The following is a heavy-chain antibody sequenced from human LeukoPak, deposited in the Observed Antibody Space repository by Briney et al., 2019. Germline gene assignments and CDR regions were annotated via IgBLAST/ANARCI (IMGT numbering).Heavy chain of an antibody. CDR2: IRSKAYGETA. J-gene: IGHJ4*02. CDR3: TRDRGAYNLYDY. V-gene: IGHV3-49*03. D-gene: IGHD1-1*01. CDR1: GFTFGDYA. Sequence: GGSLRLFCTASGFTFGDYAMSWIRQAPGKGLEWVGFIRSKAYGETADYAASVKGRFTISRDDSKAIAYLQMNSLKTEDTAVYHCTRDRGAYNLYDYWGQGTLVTVSS.